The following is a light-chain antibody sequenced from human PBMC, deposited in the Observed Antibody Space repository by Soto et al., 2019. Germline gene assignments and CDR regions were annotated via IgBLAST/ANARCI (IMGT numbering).Light chain of an antibody. Sequence: EIVLQQSPATLSLSPGNRATLSCRASQSVSSYLAWYQQKPGQPPRLLIYDASKRATGIPARFSGSGSGTEFTLTISSLQPDDFATYYCQQYSSYWTFAQGTKVDNK. CDR2: DAS. J-gene: IGKJ1*01. CDR1: QSVSSY. V-gene: IGKV3-11*01. CDR3: QQYSSYWT.